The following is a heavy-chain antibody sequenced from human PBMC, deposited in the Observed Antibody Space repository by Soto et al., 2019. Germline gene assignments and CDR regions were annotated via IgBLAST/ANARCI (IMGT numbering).Heavy chain of an antibody. CDR1: GGSISSTGHY. CDR2: IYYAGSP. D-gene: IGHD2-21*02. CDR3: ARLMGVVTVDY. J-gene: IGHJ4*02. Sequence: QLQLQESGPGLVKPSETMSLTCTVSGGSISSTGHYWGWIRQPPGKGLEWIGNIYYAGSPYYNPSLKRRVTISVDTSKNHFSLALTSVTAADTAVCYCARLMGVVTVDYWGQGALVTVSS. V-gene: IGHV4-39*02.